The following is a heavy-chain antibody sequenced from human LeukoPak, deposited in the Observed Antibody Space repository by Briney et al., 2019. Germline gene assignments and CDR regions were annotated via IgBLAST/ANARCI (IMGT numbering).Heavy chain of an antibody. CDR1: GYTFTSYA. V-gene: IGHV1-3*01. CDR2: INAGNGNT. D-gene: IGHD4-17*01. Sequence: ASVKVSCKASGYTFTSYAMHWVRQAPGQRLEWMGWINAGNGNTKYSQKFQGRVTITRDTSASTAYMELSSLRSEDTAVYYCARDDYGDYGHYYYGMDVWGQGTTVTVSS. CDR3: ARDDYGDYGHYYYGMDV. J-gene: IGHJ6*02.